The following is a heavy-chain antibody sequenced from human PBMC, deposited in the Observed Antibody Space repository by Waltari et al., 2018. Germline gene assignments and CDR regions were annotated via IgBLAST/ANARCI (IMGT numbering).Heavy chain of an antibody. CDR3: ARPQNYDFWSGYGY. D-gene: IGHD3-3*01. J-gene: IGHJ4*02. V-gene: IGHV4-39*07. CDR2: IYYSGST. CDR1: GGPISRSSYY. Sequence: QLQLQESGPGLVKPSETLSLTCTVSGGPISRSSYYWGWIRQPPGKGLEWIGSIYYSGSTYYNPSLKSRVTISVDTSKNQFSLKLSSVTAADTAVYYCARPQNYDFWSGYGYWGQGTLVTVSS.